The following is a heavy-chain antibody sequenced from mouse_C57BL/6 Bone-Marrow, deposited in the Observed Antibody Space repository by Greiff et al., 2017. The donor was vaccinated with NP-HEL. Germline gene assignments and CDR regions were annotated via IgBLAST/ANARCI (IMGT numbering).Heavy chain of an antibody. J-gene: IGHJ3*01. CDR2: INPYNGGT. D-gene: IGHD3-2*02. V-gene: IGHV1-19*01. Sequence: DVKLVESGPVLVKPGASVKMSCKASGYTFTDYYMNWVKQSHGKSLEWIGVINPYNGGTSYNQKFKGKATLTVDKSSSTAYMELNSLTSEDSAVYYCARRSQAWFAYWGQGTLVTVSA. CDR3: ARRSQAWFAY. CDR1: GYTFTDYY.